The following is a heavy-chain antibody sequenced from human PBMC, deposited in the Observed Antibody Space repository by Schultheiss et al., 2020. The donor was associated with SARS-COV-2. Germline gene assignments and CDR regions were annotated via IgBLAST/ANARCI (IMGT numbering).Heavy chain of an antibody. CDR3: ARGCYGSGSCPVDH. J-gene: IGHJ4*02. Sequence: GGSLRLSCAASGFTFSDFSMNWVRQAPGKGLEWVSSISSSSSHIYYADSVKGRFTVSRDNAKNSLYLQMNSLRAEDTAVYYCARGCYGSGSCPVDHWGQGTLVTVSS. CDR1: GFTFSDFS. CDR2: ISSSSSHI. D-gene: IGHD3-10*01. V-gene: IGHV3-21*01.